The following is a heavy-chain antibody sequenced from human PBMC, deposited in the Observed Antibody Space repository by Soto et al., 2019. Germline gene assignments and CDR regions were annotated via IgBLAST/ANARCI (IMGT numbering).Heavy chain of an antibody. D-gene: IGHD3-9*01. CDR1: GGSCSGYY. CDR2: INHSGST. V-gene: IGHV4-34*01. CDR3: ARIRRGGLRYFDWLHNCFDP. J-gene: IGHJ5*02. Sequence: SETLSLTCAVYGGSCSGYYWSWIRQPPGKGLEWIGEINHSGSTNYNPSLKSRVTISVDTSKNQFSLKPSSVTAADTAVYYCARIRRGGLRYFDWLHNCFDPWGQGTLVTVSS.